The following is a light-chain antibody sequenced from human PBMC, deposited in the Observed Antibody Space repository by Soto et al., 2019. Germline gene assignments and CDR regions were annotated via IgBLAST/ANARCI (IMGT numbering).Light chain of an antibody. Sequence: QSALTQSPSASGPPGQSVTISCIGTSSDVGGYNYVSWYQHHPGKAPKLIIYEVTKRPSGVPDRFSGSRSGTTASLTVSGLQAEDEADYYCGSYAGGNTFVFGTGTKLTVL. V-gene: IGLV2-8*01. J-gene: IGLJ1*01. CDR1: SSDVGGYNY. CDR3: GSYAGGNTFV. CDR2: EVT.